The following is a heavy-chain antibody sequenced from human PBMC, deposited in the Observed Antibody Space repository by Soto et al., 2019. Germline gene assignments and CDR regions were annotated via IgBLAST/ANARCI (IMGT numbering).Heavy chain of an antibody. CDR2: INAGNGNT. CDR1: GYTFTSYA. J-gene: IGHJ4*02. CDR3: ARSATMVRGVIPFYFDY. D-gene: IGHD3-10*01. Sequence: ASVKVSCKASGYTFTSYAMHWVRQAPGQRLEWMGWINAGNGNTKYSQKFQGRVTITRDTSASTAYMELSSLRSEDTAVYYCARSATMVRGVIPFYFDYWGQGTLVTVSS. V-gene: IGHV1-3*01.